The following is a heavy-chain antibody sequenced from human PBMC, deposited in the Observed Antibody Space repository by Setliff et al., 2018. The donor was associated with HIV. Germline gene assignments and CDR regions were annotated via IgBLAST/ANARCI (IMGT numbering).Heavy chain of an antibody. CDR2: ISGSGGST. Sequence: GGSLRLSCAASGFTFSSYAMNWVRQAPGKGLEWVSAISGSGGSTYYVDSVKGRFTISRDNAKNSLYLQMNSLRAEDTAVYYCTTGDTNPIYPQYMDIWGRGTTVTVSS. J-gene: IGHJ6*03. CDR3: TTGDTNPIYPQYMDI. D-gene: IGHD2-21*01. V-gene: IGHV3-23*01. CDR1: GFTFSSYA.